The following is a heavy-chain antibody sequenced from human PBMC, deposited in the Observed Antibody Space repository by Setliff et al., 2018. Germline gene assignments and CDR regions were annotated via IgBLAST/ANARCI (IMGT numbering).Heavy chain of an antibody. CDR1: GGTSSDYY. J-gene: IGHJ4*02. V-gene: IGHV4-34*01. CDR3: ARGRNVAARLLDS. Sequence: KPSETLSLTCAAYGGTSSDYYWTWIRQPPGKGLEWVGEINHRGSTNYNPSLKSRVTISVDTSKDQFSLKLISMTAADTAVYYCARGRNVAARLLDSWGQGTLVTVSS. CDR2: INHRGST. D-gene: IGHD6-6*01.